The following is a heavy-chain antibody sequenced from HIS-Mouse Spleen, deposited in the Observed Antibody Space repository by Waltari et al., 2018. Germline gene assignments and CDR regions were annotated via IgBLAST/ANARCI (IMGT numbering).Heavy chain of an antibody. Sequence: QVQLQESGPGLVKPSETLSLTCTVSGGSISSYYWSWIRQPPGKGLEWIGYIYYSGSTNYNPSLKSRVTISVDTSKNQFSLKLSSVTAADTAVYYCARAGYYDSSGYYYVGAFDIWGQGTIVTVSS. CDR3: ARAGYYDSSGYYYVGAFDI. CDR1: GGSISSYY. D-gene: IGHD3-22*01. V-gene: IGHV4-59*01. CDR2: IYYSGST. J-gene: IGHJ3*02.